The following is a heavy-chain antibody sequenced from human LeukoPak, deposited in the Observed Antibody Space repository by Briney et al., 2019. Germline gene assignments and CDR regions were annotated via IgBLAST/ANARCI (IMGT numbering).Heavy chain of an antibody. Sequence: SVKVSCKASGGTFSSYAISWVRQAPGQGLEWMGGIIPIFGTANYAQKFRGRVTITTDESTSTAYMELSSLRSEDTAVYYCARGSGGSYSPGDYYYYMDVWGKGTTVTVSS. J-gene: IGHJ6*03. CDR1: GGTFSSYA. CDR3: ARGSGGSYSPGDYYYYMDV. D-gene: IGHD1-26*01. V-gene: IGHV1-69*05. CDR2: IIPIFGTA.